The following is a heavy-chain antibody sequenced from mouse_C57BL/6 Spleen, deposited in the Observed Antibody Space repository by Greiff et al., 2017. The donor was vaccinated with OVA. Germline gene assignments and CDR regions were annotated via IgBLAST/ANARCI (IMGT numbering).Heavy chain of an antibody. J-gene: IGHJ2*01. CDR3: ARTPVVATGHYVDY. Sequence: QVHVKQSGAELVKPGASVKISCKASGYAFSSYWMNWVKQRPGKGLEWIGQIYPGDGDTNYNGKFKGKATLTADKSSSTAYMQLSSLTSEDSAVYFCARTPVVATGHYVDYWGQGTTLTVSS. CDR1: GYAFSSYW. V-gene: IGHV1-80*01. D-gene: IGHD1-1*01. CDR2: IYPGDGDT.